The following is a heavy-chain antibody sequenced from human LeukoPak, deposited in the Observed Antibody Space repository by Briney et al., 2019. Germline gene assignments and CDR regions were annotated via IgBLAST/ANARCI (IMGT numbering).Heavy chain of an antibody. D-gene: IGHD6-13*01. CDR2: IYYSGST. Sequence: SETLSLTCTVSGGSISSYYWSWIRQPPGKGLEWIGYIYYSGSTSYNPSLKSRVTISVDTSKNQFSLKLSSVTAADTAVYYCARRGLAAAGTRAFDIWGQGTMVTVSS. CDR3: ARRGLAAAGTRAFDI. J-gene: IGHJ3*02. V-gene: IGHV4-59*12. CDR1: GGSISSYY.